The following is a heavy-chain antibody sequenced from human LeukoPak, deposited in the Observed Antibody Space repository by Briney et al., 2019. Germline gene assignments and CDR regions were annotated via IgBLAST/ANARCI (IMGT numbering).Heavy chain of an antibody. D-gene: IGHD2-8*01. Sequence: GASVKVSCKASGGTFSSYAISWVRQAPGQGLEWMGGIIPIFGTANYAQKFQGRVTITTDESTSTAYMELSSLRSEDTAVYYCARGLCTHDYSCYYMDVWGKGTTVTVSS. CDR1: GGTFSSYA. V-gene: IGHV1-69*05. J-gene: IGHJ6*03. CDR3: ARGLCTHDYSCYYMDV. CDR2: IIPIFGTA.